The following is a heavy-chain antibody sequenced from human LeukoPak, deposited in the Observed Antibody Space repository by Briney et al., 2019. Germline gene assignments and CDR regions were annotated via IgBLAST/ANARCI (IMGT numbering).Heavy chain of an antibody. Sequence: GGSLRLSCAASGFTFDDYAMHWVRQAPGKGLEWVSGISWNSGSIGYADSVKGRFTISRDNAKNSLYLQMNSLRAEDTALYYCARDWGYSSGLFDYWGQGTLVTVSS. CDR3: ARDWGYSSGLFDY. J-gene: IGHJ4*02. V-gene: IGHV3-9*01. D-gene: IGHD6-19*01. CDR2: ISWNSGSI. CDR1: GFTFDDYA.